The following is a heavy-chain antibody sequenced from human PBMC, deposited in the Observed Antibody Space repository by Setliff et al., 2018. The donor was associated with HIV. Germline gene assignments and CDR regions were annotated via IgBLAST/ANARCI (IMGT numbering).Heavy chain of an antibody. V-gene: IGHV4-39*07. CDR1: GDSIGSNTFY. CDR3: ARSRLVTATRYYFDY. Sequence: SETLSLTCSVYGDSIGSNTFYWGWLRQPPGKEPEWIGSINHSGNTYYNPSLKSRFTISVDTSKNQFSLKLSSVTAADTAVYYCARSRLVTATRYYFDYWGQGTLVTVSS. J-gene: IGHJ4*02. D-gene: IGHD2-21*02. CDR2: INHSGNT.